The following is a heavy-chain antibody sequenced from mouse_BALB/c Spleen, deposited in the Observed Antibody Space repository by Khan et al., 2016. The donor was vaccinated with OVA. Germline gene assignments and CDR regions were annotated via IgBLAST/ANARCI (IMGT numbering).Heavy chain of an antibody. CDR3: ARIKKIVATYFDY. D-gene: IGHD1-1*01. J-gene: IGHJ2*01. CDR2: TNPTNGRT. Sequence: QVQLKESGAELVKARASVKMSCKASGYTFTSYWMHWVKQRLGQGLEWFAETNPTNGRTYYNEKFKSKATLTVDKSSSTAYMLLSGPTFEDSAVYYGARIKKIVATYFDYWGQGTTLTVSS. CDR1: GYTFTSYW. V-gene: IGHV1S81*02.